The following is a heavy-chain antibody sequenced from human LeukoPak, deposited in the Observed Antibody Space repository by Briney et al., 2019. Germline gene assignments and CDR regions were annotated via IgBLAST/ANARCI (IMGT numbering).Heavy chain of an antibody. CDR3: ARLGYSYGYLIFDY. CDR1: GGSFSGYY. J-gene: IGHJ4*02. Sequence: PSETLSLTCAVSGGSFSGYYWSWIRQPPGKGLEWIGEINHSGSTNYNPSLKSRVTISVDTSKNQFSLKLSSVTAADTAVYYCARLGYSYGYLIFDYWGQGTLVTVSS. D-gene: IGHD5-18*01. V-gene: IGHV4-34*01. CDR2: INHSGST.